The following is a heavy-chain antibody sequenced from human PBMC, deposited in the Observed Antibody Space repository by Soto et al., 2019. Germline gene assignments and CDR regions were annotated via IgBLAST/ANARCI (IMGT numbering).Heavy chain of an antibody. CDR2: IYHSGST. V-gene: IGHV4-4*02. D-gene: IGHD3-16*01. CDR1: RGSRSDLNC. J-gene: IGHJ6*03. Sequence: VSRGSRSDLNCWRCIRKPPGKGLEWIGEIYHSGSTNYNPSLKSRVTISVDKSKNQFSLKLSSVTAADTAVYYCARVPALGGFVAGIGVSGKGTTVT. CDR3: ARVPALGGFVAGIGV.